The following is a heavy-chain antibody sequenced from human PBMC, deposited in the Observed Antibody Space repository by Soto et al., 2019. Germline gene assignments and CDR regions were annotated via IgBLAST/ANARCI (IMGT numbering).Heavy chain of an antibody. Sequence: PXGSLRLSCSASGFTFSSYGMHWVRQAPGKGLEWVAVISYDGSNKYYADSVKGRFTISRDNSKNTLYLQMNSLRAEDTAVYYCAKIEVCCTYYYYGMDVWGQGTTVTVSS. CDR3: AKIEVCCTYYYYGMDV. D-gene: IGHD2-8*01. V-gene: IGHV3-30*18. CDR1: GFTFSSYG. CDR2: ISYDGSNK. J-gene: IGHJ6*02.